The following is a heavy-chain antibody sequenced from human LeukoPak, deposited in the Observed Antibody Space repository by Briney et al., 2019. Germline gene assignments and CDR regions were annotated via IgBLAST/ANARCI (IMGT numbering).Heavy chain of an antibody. CDR2: MNPNSGNT. Sequence: ASVKVSCKASGYTFTSYDINWVRQATGQGLEWMGWMNPNSGNTGYAQKFQGRVTMTRNTSISTAYMELSSLRSGDTAVYYCARGDHSSSWYPVGYWGQGTLVTVSS. V-gene: IGHV1-8*01. CDR1: GYTFTSYD. CDR3: ARGDHSSSWYPVGY. D-gene: IGHD6-13*01. J-gene: IGHJ4*02.